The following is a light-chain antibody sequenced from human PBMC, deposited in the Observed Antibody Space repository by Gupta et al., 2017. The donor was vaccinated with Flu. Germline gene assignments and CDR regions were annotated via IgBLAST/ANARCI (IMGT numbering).Light chain of an antibody. J-gene: IGLJ2*01. Sequence: GSYSDVGAYNYFSWYQQHPGKGPILIIIEVKNRPSGVSTRFSGSKSGNTASLTISGLQAEDDSHYYCSTYTGSSTLFGGGTQLTVL. CDR3: STYTGSSTL. CDR2: EVK. CDR1: YSDVGAYNY. V-gene: IGLV2-14*01.